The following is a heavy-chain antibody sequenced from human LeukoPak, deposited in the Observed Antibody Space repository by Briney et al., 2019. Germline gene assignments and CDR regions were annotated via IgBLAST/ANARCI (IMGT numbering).Heavy chain of an antibody. J-gene: IGHJ4*02. CDR2: ISSSSSYI. V-gene: IGHV3-21*01. CDR1: GFTFSSYS. D-gene: IGHD3-3*01. Sequence: GGSLRLSCAASGFTFSSYSMNWVRQAPGKGLEWVSSISSSSSYIYYADSVKGRFTISRDNAKNSLYLQMNSLRAEDAAVYYCARYDFWSGYLFDYWGQGTLVTVSS. CDR3: ARYDFWSGYLFDY.